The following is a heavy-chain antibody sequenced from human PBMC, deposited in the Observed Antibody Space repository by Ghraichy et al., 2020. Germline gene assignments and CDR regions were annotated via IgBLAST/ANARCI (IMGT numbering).Heavy chain of an antibody. V-gene: IGHV3-23*01. CDR3: AKDDGYCGGDCAPLVGDY. Sequence: GESLRLSCAASGFTFSSYAMSWVRQAPGKGLEWVSAISGSGGSTYYADSVKGRFTISRDNSKNTLYLQMNSLRAEDTAVYYCAKDDGYCGGDCAPLVGDYWGQGTLVTVSS. J-gene: IGHJ4*02. CDR1: GFTFSSYA. D-gene: IGHD2-21*02. CDR2: ISGSGGST.